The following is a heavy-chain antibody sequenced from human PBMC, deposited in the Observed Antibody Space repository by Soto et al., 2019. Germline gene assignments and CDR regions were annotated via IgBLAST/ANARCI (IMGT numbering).Heavy chain of an antibody. D-gene: IGHD6-19*01. Sequence: GGSLRLSCAASGFTFSSYTMHWVRQAPGKGLEWVAVISYDGRNEYFADSVKGRFTISRDNSKNTLYLQMNSLRAEDTAVYSCARDPSSGWYEIGLFDYWGQGTPVTVSS. J-gene: IGHJ4*02. V-gene: IGHV3-30*04. CDR1: GFTFSSYT. CDR2: ISYDGRNE. CDR3: ARDPSSGWYEIGLFDY.